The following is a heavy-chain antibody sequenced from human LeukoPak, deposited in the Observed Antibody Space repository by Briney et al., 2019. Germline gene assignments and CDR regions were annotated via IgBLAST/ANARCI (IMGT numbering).Heavy chain of an antibody. Sequence: SETLSLTCTVSGVSVSSGIYYWSWIRQPPGKGLEWIGYIYYSGSTNYNPSLKSRVTISVDTSKNQFSLKLSSVTAADTAVYYCARGRYSGSYNDYWGQGTLVTVSS. J-gene: IGHJ4*02. CDR3: ARGRYSGSYNDY. D-gene: IGHD1-26*01. CDR2: IYYSGST. CDR1: GVSVSSGIYY. V-gene: IGHV4-61*01.